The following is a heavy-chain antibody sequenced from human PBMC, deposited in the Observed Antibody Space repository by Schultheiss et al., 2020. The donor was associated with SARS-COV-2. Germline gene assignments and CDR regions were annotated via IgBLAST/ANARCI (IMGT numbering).Heavy chain of an antibody. Sequence: GGSLRLSCAASGFTFSSYAMSWVRQAPGKGLEWVAFIRYDGSNKYYADSVKGRFTISRDNSKNTLYLQMNSLRAEDTAVYYCARDRCGGDCYPVGNWFDPWGQGTLVTVSS. V-gene: IGHV3-30*02. CDR2: IRYDGSNK. CDR3: ARDRCGGDCYPVGNWFDP. J-gene: IGHJ5*02. D-gene: IGHD2-21*01. CDR1: GFTFSSYA.